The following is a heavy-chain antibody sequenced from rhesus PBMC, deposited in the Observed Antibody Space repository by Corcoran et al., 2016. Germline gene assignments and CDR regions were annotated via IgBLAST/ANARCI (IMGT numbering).Heavy chain of an antibody. V-gene: IGHV4-122*02. CDR2: ISYSGRT. D-gene: IGHD1-1*01. Sequence: QVQLQESGPGLVKPSETLSLTCAVSGGSISSSYYYWSWIRQAPGKGLEGIGYISYSGRTSYNPSRKSRVTIARDTSKNQFSLKLSSVTAADTAVYYCARRTNWYFDLWGPGTPITISS. CDR1: GGSISSSYYY. J-gene: IGHJ2*01. CDR3: ARRTNWYFDL.